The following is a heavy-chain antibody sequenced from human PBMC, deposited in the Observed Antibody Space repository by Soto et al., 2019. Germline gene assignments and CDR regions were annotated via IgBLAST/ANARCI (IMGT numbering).Heavy chain of an antibody. J-gene: IGHJ4*02. CDR1: GFTFSQYP. CDR3: VRDGPIGRSEFDY. CDR2: ISYHSSNK. Sequence: QVQLVESGGGVVQPGTSLRLSCAASGFTFSQYPMQWVRQAPGKGLEWVAVISYHSSNKYYSDSVKGRFTISRDNSKNTLYLQMTSLTAEDTAIYYCVRDGPIGRSEFDYWGQGTLVAVSS. D-gene: IGHD3-3*01. V-gene: IGHV3-30*04.